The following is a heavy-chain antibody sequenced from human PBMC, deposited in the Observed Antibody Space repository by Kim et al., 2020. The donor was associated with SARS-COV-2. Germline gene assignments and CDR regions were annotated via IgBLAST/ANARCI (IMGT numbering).Heavy chain of an antibody. CDR3: ARLILYPNWFDP. J-gene: IGHJ5*02. D-gene: IGHD2-8*01. CDR2: IYYSGST. CDR1: GGSISSSSYY. Sequence: SETLSLTCTVSGGSISSSSYYWGWIRQPPGKGLEWIGSIYYSGSTYYNPSLKSRVTISVDTSKNQFSLKLSSVTAADTAVYYCARLILYPNWFDPWGQGTLVTVSS. V-gene: IGHV4-39*07.